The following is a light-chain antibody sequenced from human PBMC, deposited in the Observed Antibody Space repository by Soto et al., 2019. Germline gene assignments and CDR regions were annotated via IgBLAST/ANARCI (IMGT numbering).Light chain of an antibody. J-gene: IGKJ2*01. CDR1: QSVSSY. Sequence: EIVLTQSPATLSLSPGERATLSCRASQSVSSYLAWYQQKPGQAPRLLIYDASNRATGIPARFSGSGSGTDFPLTISSLEPEDFAVYYCQQRSNWPYTFVQGTKLEIK. V-gene: IGKV3-11*01. CDR3: QQRSNWPYT. CDR2: DAS.